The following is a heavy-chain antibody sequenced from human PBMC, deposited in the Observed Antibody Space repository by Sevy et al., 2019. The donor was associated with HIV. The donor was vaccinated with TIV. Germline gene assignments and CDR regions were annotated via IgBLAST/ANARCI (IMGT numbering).Heavy chain of an antibody. CDR3: AKEGYYYDSHSADWFDP. CDR1: GFNFSPYA. V-gene: IGHV3-30*04. Sequence: GGSLRLSCAASGFNFSPYAIHWVRQAPGKGLEWVAVISKDGNNKEYADSVKGRFTITRDNSKNTLDLQMNSLRDEDTAVYFCAKEGYYYDSHSADWFDPWGQGTLVTVSS. CDR2: ISKDGNNK. J-gene: IGHJ5*02. D-gene: IGHD3-22*01.